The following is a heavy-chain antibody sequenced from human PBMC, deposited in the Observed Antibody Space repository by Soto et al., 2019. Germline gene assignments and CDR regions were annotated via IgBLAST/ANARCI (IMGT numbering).Heavy chain of an antibody. CDR1: GDSISTYY. CDR3: ALRSMAVLPEY. Sequence: QVQLQESGPGLVKPSETLSLTCAVSGDSISTYYCMWIRQPPGKGLESIGYLYYGRSANYNPSLKSRVTLSVDTSTIQCSLTLSSMTAADTAVYYCALRSMAVLPEYWGQGTLVTVSS. CDR2: LYYGRSA. D-gene: IGHD2-8*02. J-gene: IGHJ4*02. V-gene: IGHV4-59*01.